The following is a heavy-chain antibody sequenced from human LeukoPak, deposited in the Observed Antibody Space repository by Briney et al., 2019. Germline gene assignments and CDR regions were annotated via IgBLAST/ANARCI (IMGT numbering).Heavy chain of an antibody. CDR1: GFTFSIYE. CDR2: ISSSGSTI. CDR3: AELGITMIGGV. V-gene: IGHV3-48*03. Sequence: GGSLRLSCAASGFTFSIYEMNCVCQAPGKGLEWVSYISSSGSTIYYADSVKGRFTISRENAKNSLYLQMNSLRAEDTAVYYCAELGITMIGGVWGKGTTVTISS. D-gene: IGHD3-10*02. J-gene: IGHJ6*04.